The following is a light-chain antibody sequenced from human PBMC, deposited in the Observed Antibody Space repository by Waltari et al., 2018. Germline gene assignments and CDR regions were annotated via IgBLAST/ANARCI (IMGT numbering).Light chain of an antibody. CDR3: NSYVVNNCVV. V-gene: IGLV2-8*01. CDR1: SSDVGGYDY. Sequence: QSALTQPLSASGSPGQSVTIPCTGTSSDVGGYDYVSWYQHHPGKVPKILIYVVNKWPSGVPEHVTGSKAGSASSVTVSGLQAGDEADYYGNSYVVNNCVVFGRGTKLTVL. J-gene: IGLJ2*01. CDR2: VVN.